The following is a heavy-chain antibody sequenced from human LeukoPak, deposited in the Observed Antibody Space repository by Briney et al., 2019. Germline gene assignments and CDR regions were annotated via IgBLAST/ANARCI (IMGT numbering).Heavy chain of an antibody. D-gene: IGHD3-22*01. J-gene: IGHJ4*02. CDR3: AGGSYDNRGYSFGY. CDR1: GGSISSVNYY. Sequence: PSETLSLTCTVSGGSISSVNYYWGWIRQPPGKGLEWIGSVYYSGSTYYSPSLKSRVTISVDTSKNQFSLELSSVTAADTTVYYCAGGSYDNRGYSFGYWGQGTLVTVSS. V-gene: IGHV4-39*01. CDR2: VYYSGST.